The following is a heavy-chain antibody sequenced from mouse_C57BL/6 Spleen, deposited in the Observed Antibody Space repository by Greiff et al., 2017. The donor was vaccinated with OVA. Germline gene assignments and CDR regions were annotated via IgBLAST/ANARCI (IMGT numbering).Heavy chain of an antibody. CDR3: AYYYGSSYDYWYFDV. J-gene: IGHJ1*03. V-gene: IGHV1-80*01. Sequence: QVQLKESGAELVKPGASVKISCKASGYAFSSYWMNWVKQRPGKGLEWIGQIYPGDGDTNYNGKFKGKATLTADKSSSTAYMQLSSLTSEDSAVYFCAYYYGSSYDYWYFDVWGTGTTVTVSS. D-gene: IGHD1-1*01. CDR2: IYPGDGDT. CDR1: GYAFSSYW.